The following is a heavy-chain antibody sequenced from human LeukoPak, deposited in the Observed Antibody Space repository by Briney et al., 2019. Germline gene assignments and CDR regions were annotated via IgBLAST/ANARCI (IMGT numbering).Heavy chain of an antibody. V-gene: IGHV3-48*01. J-gene: IGHJ4*02. CDR3: ARGFDY. CDR2: ISSSSNTI. CDR1: GFTFSSYS. Sequence: PGGSLRLSCAASGFTFSSYSMNWVRQAPGKGLEWVSYISSSSNTIYYADSVKGRFTISRDNAKNSLYLQMNSLRVEDTAVYYCARGFDYWGQGTLVIVSS.